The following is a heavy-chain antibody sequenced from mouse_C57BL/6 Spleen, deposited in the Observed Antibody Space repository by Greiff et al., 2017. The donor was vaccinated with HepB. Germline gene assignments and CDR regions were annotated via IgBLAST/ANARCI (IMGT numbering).Heavy chain of an antibody. CDR1: GFTFTDYY. V-gene: IGHV7-3*01. D-gene: IGHD2-5*01. Sequence: EVKLMESGGGLVQPGGSLSLSCAASGFTFTDYYMSWVRQPPGKALEWLGFIRNKANGYTTEYSASVKGRFTISRDNSQSILYLQMNALRAEDSATYYCARGYSNYVGYAMDYWGQGTSVTVSS. CDR3: ARGYSNYVGYAMDY. J-gene: IGHJ4*01. CDR2: IRNKANGYTT.